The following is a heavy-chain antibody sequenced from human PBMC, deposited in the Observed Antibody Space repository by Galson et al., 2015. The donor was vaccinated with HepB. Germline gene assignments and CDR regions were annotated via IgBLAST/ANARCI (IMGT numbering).Heavy chain of an antibody. J-gene: IGHJ4*02. CDR1: GFTFSGYA. D-gene: IGHD3-3*01. CDR3: AKDSDFWPLGYFGS. V-gene: IGHV3-23*01. CDR2: VNNSGGNI. Sequence: SLRLSCAASGFTFSGYAMSWVRQTPGKGLEWVSAVNNSGGNIYYADSVKGRFTISRDNSRNALYLQMNSLRAEDTAVYYCAKDSDFWPLGYFGSWGQGTLVTVSS.